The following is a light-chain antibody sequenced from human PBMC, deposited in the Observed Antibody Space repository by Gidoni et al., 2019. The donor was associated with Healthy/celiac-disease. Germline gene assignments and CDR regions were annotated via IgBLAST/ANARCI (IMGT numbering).Light chain of an antibody. CDR2: LGS. CDR3: MQALQTPPYT. CDR1: QSLMHSNGYNY. V-gene: IGKV2-28*01. J-gene: IGKJ2*01. Sequence: DIVMTQSPLSLPVTPGEPASISCRSSQSLMHSNGYNYLDWYLQKPGQSPQLLIYLGSNRASGVTDRCSGSGSGTDFTLKISRVQAEDVGVYYCMQALQTPPYTFGQGTKLEIK.